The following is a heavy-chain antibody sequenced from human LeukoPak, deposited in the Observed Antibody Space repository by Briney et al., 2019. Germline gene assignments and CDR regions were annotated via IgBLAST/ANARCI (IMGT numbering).Heavy chain of an antibody. CDR1: GFTVSSNY. Sequence: GGSLRLSCAASGFTVSSNYMSWVRQAPGKGLEWVSVIYSGGSTYYADSVKGRFTISRDNSKNTLYLQMNSLRAEDTAVYYCARERAYGSGWRTGDFDYWGQGTLVTVSS. CDR2: IYSGGST. J-gene: IGHJ4*02. CDR3: ARERAYGSGWRTGDFDY. D-gene: IGHD6-19*01. V-gene: IGHV3-53*01.